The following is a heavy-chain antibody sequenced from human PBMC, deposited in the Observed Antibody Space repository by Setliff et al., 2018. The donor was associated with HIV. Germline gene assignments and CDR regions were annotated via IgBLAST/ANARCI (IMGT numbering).Heavy chain of an antibody. CDR1: GFTFSNY. Sequence: GGSLRLSCAASGFTFSNYMSWVRQAPGKGLEWVSVIYSGGSTYYADSVKGRFTISRDTAKNTVYLQMNSLTSEDTAFYYCARGRINYGDYYYWGQGTLVTVSS. CDR3: ARGRINYGDYYY. CDR2: IYSGGST. J-gene: IGHJ4*02. V-gene: IGHV3-53*01. D-gene: IGHD4-17*01.